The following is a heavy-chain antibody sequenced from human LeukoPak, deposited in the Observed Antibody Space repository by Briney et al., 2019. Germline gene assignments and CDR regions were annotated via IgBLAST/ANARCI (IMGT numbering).Heavy chain of an antibody. CDR1: GYSITSGYY. V-gene: IGHV4-38-2*02. CDR2: IYHSGST. J-gene: IGHJ3*02. CDR3: ARVGYSGSLSGSFDI. D-gene: IGHD1-26*01. Sequence: SETLSLTCTVSGYSITSGYYWGWIRQPPGKGLEWIGSIYHSGSTYYNASLKSRVTISVDTSKNQFSLKLSSVTAADTAAYYCARVGYSGSLSGSFDIWGQGTMVTVSS.